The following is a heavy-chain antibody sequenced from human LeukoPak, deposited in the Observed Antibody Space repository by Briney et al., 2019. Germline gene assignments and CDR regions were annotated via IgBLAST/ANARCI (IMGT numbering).Heavy chain of an antibody. V-gene: IGHV3-15*01. CDR2: IRSKTDGGTT. Sequence: GGSLRLSCAASGFGFSNAWMSWVRQAPGKGLEWVGRIRSKTDGGTTDYAAPVKGRFTISRDDSKNTLYLQMTSLKTEDTAMYYCTTDGYDYYFDYWGQGTLVTVSS. J-gene: IGHJ4*02. D-gene: IGHD5-12*01. CDR3: TTDGYDYYFDY. CDR1: GFGFSNAW.